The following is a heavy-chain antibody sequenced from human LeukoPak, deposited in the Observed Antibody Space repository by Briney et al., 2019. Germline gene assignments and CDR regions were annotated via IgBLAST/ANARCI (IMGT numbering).Heavy chain of an antibody. J-gene: IGHJ4*02. CDR1: GGSISSHY. D-gene: IGHD3-22*01. Sequence: SETLSLTCTVSGGSISSHYWSWLRQPPGKGLEWIGYIYYSGSTNYNPSLKSRVTISVDTPKNQFSLKLSSVTAADTAVYYCARDGDSSGYYSYWGQGTLVTVSS. CDR3: ARDGDSSGYYSY. CDR2: IYYSGST. V-gene: IGHV4-59*11.